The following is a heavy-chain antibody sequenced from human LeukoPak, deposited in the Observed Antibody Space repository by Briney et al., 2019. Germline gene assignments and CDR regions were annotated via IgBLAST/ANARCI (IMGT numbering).Heavy chain of an antibody. D-gene: IGHD4-17*01. CDR1: GYTFSNFG. CDR2: ISAYNGNT. V-gene: IGHV1-18*01. J-gene: IGHJ4*02. Sequence: GASVKVSCKASGYTFSNFGISWVRQAPGQGLEWLGWISAYNGNTNYAQKIQGRITLITDTSTSTVFMELRTLGSDDTAIYYCASAIHEDGDYGLEHWGQGTLVTVSS. CDR3: ASAIHEDGDYGLEH.